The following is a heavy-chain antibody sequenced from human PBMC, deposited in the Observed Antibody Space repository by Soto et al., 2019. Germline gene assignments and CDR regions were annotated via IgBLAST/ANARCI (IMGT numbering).Heavy chain of an antibody. V-gene: IGHV1-2*02. CDR1: GYTFTGYY. Sequence: ASVNVSCKASGYTFTGYYMHWVRQAPGQGLEWMGWINPNSGGTNYAQKFQGRVTMTRDTSISAAYMELSRLRSDDTAVYYCARDPARIYCSSTSCSYYYYYGMDVWGQGTTVTVSS. CDR3: ARDPARIYCSSTSCSYYYYYGMDV. D-gene: IGHD2-2*01. J-gene: IGHJ6*02. CDR2: INPNSGGT.